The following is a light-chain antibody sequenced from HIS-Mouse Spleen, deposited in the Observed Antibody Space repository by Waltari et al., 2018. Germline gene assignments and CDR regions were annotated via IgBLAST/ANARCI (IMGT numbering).Light chain of an antibody. V-gene: IGLV3-10*01. CDR1: ALPKKY. CDR3: YSTDSSGNHRV. CDR2: EDS. J-gene: IGLJ2*01. Sequence: SYELTQPPAVSASPGQTARITCPGDALPKKYPYLYQQNPGQAPVLVIYEDSKRPSGIPERFSGSSSGTMATLTISGAQVEDEADYYCYSTDSSGNHRVFGGGTKLTVL.